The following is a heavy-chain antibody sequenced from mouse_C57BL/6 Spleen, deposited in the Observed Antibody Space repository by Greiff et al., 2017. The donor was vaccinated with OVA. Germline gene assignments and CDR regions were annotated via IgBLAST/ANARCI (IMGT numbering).Heavy chain of an antibody. Sequence: ESGPGLVKPSQSLSLTCSVTGYSITSGYYWNWIRQFPGNKLEWMGYISYDGSNNYNPSLKNRISITRDTSKNQFFLKLNSVTTEDTATYYCARDKGYGSSYEGYYAMDYWGQGTSVTVSS. J-gene: IGHJ4*01. D-gene: IGHD1-1*01. V-gene: IGHV3-6*01. CDR1: GYSITSGYY. CDR2: ISYDGSN. CDR3: ARDKGYGSSYEGYYAMDY.